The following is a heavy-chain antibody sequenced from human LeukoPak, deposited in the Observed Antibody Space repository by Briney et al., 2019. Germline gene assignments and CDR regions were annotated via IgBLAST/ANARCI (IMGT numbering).Heavy chain of an antibody. V-gene: IGHV3-7*01. D-gene: IGHD2-2*01. Sequence: GGSLRLSCAASGFTFSSYWMSWVRQAPGKRLEWVANIKQDGSEQYYVDSVKGRFTISRDNAKNSLYLQMNRLRAEDTAVYYCARPRGCGSSRCNNFDYWGQGTLVTVSS. CDR1: GFTFSSYW. J-gene: IGHJ4*02. CDR2: IKQDGSEQ. CDR3: ARPRGCGSSRCNNFDY.